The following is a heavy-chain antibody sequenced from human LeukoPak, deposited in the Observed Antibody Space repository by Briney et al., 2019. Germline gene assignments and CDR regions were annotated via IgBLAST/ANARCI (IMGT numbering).Heavy chain of an antibody. V-gene: IGHV3-66*01. D-gene: IGHD1-26*01. J-gene: IGHJ4*02. CDR2: IYSDGST. CDR1: GFTVSNNY. Sequence: GGSLRLSCAASGFTVSNNYMTWVRQAPGKGLEWLSVIYSDGSTYYADSVKDRFTISRDNSKNTLYLQMNSLRAEDTAVYYCAKTAGAIVGATGNDYWGQGTLVTVSS. CDR3: AKTAGAIVGATGNDY.